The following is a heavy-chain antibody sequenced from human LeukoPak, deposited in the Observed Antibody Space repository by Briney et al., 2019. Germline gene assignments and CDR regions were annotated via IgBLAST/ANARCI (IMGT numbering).Heavy chain of an antibody. D-gene: IGHD6-19*01. CDR3: ARERDSSGWYSPRPQSFDY. V-gene: IGHV4-30-2*01. J-gene: IGHJ4*02. CDR1: GGSISSGGYY. Sequence: SQTLSLTCTVSGGSISSGGYYWSWIRQPPGKGLEWIGYIYHSGSTYYNPSLKSRVTISVDRSKNQFSLQLNSVTPEDTAVYYCARERDSSGWYSPRPQSFDYWGQGTLVTVSS. CDR2: IYHSGST.